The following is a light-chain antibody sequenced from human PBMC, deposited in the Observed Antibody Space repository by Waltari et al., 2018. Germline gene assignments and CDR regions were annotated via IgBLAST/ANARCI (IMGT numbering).Light chain of an antibody. Sequence: SYELTQPFSVSVSPGQTATITCSGDVLAEKYVRWFQQKPGQAPILILYKDTDRASGIPERFSGSSSGSSVTLTITGALPEDEADYYCHAAAGNIWFFGGGTKLTVL. J-gene: IGLJ3*02. CDR3: HAAAGNIWF. CDR1: VLAEKY. V-gene: IGLV3-27*01. CDR2: KDT.